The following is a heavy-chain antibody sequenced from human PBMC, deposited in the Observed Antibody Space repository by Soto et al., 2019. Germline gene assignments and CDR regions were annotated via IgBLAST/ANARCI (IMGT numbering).Heavy chain of an antibody. CDR2: ISYDGSHK. V-gene: IGHV3-30*18. J-gene: IGHJ4*02. D-gene: IGHD3-10*01. CDR3: AEDPRPLIQMVRGDTDY. Sequence: QVQLVESGGGVVQPGRSLRLSCAASGFTFSSYGMHWVRQAPGKGLEWVAVISYDGSHKYYADSVKGRFSISRDNSKSTLSLQTDNLRAEDTALYCCAEDPRPLIQMVRGDTDYWGQATLVPVSS. CDR1: GFTFSSYG.